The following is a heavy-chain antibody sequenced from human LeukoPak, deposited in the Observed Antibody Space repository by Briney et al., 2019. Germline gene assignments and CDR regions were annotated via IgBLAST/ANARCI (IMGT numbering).Heavy chain of an antibody. D-gene: IGHD2-2*01. CDR3: AKKVVPTIGSGMDV. CDR2: IRSSSGYI. V-gene: IGHV3-21*01. CDR1: GFTFSSYT. Sequence: GGPLRLSCEASGFTFSSYTMTWVRQAPGKGLEWVASIRSSSGYIKYADPVKGRFTISRDNAESALYLHMDSLRAEDTAVYYCAKKVVPTIGSGMDVWGQGTTVTVSS. J-gene: IGHJ6*02.